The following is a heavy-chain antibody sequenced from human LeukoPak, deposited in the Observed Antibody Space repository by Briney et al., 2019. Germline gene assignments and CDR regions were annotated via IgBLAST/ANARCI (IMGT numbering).Heavy chain of an antibody. CDR2: IYYSGST. V-gene: IGHV4-39*01. Sequence: SETLSLTCTVSGGSISSSSYYWGWIRQPPGKGLEWSGSIYYSGSTYYNPSPKSRVTIAVATSKNQFSLNLSSVTAADTAVYYCAPQSVWSGSSHFYYWGQGTLVTVSS. CDR3: APQSVWSGSSHFYY. D-gene: IGHD3-3*01. J-gene: IGHJ4*02. CDR1: GGSISSSSYY.